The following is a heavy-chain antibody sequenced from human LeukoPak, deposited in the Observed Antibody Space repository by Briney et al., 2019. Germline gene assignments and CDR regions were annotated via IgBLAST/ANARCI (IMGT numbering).Heavy chain of an antibody. D-gene: IGHD3-3*01. Sequence: PGRSLRLSCAASGFTFSSYAMHWVRQAPGKGLEWVAVISYDGSNKYYADSVKGRFTISRDNSKNTLYLQMNSLRAEDTAVYYCAGDFAFSYPWGQGTLVTVSS. J-gene: IGHJ5*02. V-gene: IGHV3-30*04. CDR1: GFTFSSYA. CDR3: AGDFAFSYP. CDR2: ISYDGSNK.